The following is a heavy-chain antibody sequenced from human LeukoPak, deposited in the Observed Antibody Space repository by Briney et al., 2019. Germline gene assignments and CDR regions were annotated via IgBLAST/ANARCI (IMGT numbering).Heavy chain of an antibody. J-gene: IGHJ4*02. V-gene: IGHV1-2*02. Sequence: ASVKVSCKASGYTFTGYYMHWVRQAPGQGLEWVGWINPDSGGTNYAQKFQGRVTMTRDTSIRTAYMELSRLRSDDTAVYYCARGRRPWYYFDYWGQGTLVTVSS. CDR2: INPDSGGT. CDR1: GYTFTGYY. CDR3: ARGRRPWYYFDY.